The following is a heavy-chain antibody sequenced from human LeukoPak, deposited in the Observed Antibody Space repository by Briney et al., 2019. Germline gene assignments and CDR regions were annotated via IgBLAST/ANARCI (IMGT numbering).Heavy chain of an antibody. CDR2: IYYSGST. CDR3: AVELRYYYDSSGYLGY. D-gene: IGHD3-22*01. J-gene: IGHJ4*02. CDR1: GGSISSYY. V-gene: IGHV4-59*08. Sequence: SETLSLTCTVSGGSISSYYWSWIRQPPGKGLEWIGYIYYSGSTNYNPSLKSRVTISVDTSKNQFSLKLSSVTAADTAVYHCAVELRYYYDSSGYLGYWGQGTLVTVSS.